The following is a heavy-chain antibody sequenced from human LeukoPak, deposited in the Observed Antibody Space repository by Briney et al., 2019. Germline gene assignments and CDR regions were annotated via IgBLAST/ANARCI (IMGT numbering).Heavy chain of an antibody. CDR3: ACGDISTSRYYYYYMDV. CDR2: ISSSSSYI. J-gene: IGHJ6*03. Sequence: PGRSLCPSCALSGFTSSIYTTNWVSPASQKGREWVSSISSSSSYIYYTRSVKGRSTIPRDHPKNSLYLKMNSLRAEDTAVYYCACGDISTSRYYYYYMDVWGKGTTVTVSS. V-gene: IGHV3-21*01. D-gene: IGHD3-3*02. CDR1: GFTSSIYT.